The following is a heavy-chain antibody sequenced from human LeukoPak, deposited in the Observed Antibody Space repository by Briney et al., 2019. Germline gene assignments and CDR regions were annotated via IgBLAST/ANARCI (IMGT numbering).Heavy chain of an antibody. V-gene: IGHV3-33*01. CDR3: ARGQNYYDFWSGYFY. Sequence: GGSLRLSCAASGFTFSSYGMHWVRQAPGKGLEWVPVLWHDGRNKYYADSVKGRFTISRDNSKNTLFLQMNSLRAEDTAVYFCARGQNYYDFWSGYFYWGQGTLVTVSS. D-gene: IGHD3-3*01. CDR1: GFTFSSYG. CDR2: LWHDGRNK. J-gene: IGHJ4*02.